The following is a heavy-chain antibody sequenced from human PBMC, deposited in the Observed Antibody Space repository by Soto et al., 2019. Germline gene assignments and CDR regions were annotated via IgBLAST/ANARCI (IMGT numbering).Heavy chain of an antibody. CDR2: ISAYNGNT. CDR3: ARDLRYLSPDWFDP. CDR1: GYTFTSYG. J-gene: IGHJ5*02. D-gene: IGHD3-9*01. Sequence: ASVKVSCKASGYTFTSYGISWVRQAPGQGLEWMGWISAYNGNTNYAQKLQGRATMTTDTSTSTAYMELRSLRSDDTAVYYCARDLRYLSPDWFDPWGQGTLVTVSS. V-gene: IGHV1-18*01.